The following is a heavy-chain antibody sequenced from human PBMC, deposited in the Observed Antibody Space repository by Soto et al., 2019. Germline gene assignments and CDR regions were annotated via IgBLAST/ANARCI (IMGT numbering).Heavy chain of an antibody. V-gene: IGHV1-3*01. CDR3: ARDILAVGPRANDAFDV. D-gene: IGHD2-8*02. J-gene: IGHJ3*01. CDR1: GFTFGDNL. CDR2: INPDNGNT. Sequence: QVQLVQSGAEVRKPGASVNISCWASGFTFGDNLINWVRQVPGQSLEWMGWINPDNGNTTEAQTFQGRVTIAGHSSASIAYVAVTDLTSAGTTVYYCARDILAVGPRANDAFDVWGQWTVVTVSS.